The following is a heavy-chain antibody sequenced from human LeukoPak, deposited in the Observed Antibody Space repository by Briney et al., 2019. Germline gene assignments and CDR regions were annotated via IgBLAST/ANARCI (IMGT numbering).Heavy chain of an antibody. J-gene: IGHJ5*01. V-gene: IGHV4-39*07. CDR1: GGSISSSAYH. CDR2: IHSSGST. Sequence: SETLSLTCTVSGGSISSSAYHWGWIRQPPGKGLEWIGSIHSSGSTYYNPSLKSRVTISVRTSKNQFSLKLSSVTAADTAVYYCARRSCSGGTCYESRGWFDSWGQGTLVTVSS. CDR3: ARRSCSGGTCYESRGWFDS. D-gene: IGHD2-15*01.